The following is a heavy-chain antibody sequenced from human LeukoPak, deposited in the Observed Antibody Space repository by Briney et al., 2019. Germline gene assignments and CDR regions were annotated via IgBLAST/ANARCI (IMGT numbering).Heavy chain of an antibody. V-gene: IGHV1-46*01. CDR3: ARDRGSIAAAGLGWFDP. J-gene: IGHJ5*02. CDR1: GYTFTSYY. Sequence: GASVKVSCKASGYTFTSYYMHWVRQAPGQGLEWMGIINPSGGSTSYAQKFQGRVTMTRDTSTGTVYMELSSLRSEDTAVYYCARDRGSIAAAGLGWFDPWGQGTLVTVSS. CDR2: INPSGGST. D-gene: IGHD6-13*01.